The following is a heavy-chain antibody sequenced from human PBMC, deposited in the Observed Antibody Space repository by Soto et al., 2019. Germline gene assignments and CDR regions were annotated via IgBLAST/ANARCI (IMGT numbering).Heavy chain of an antibody. D-gene: IGHD3-22*01. V-gene: IGHV1-8*01. CDR1: GYTFTSYD. CDR3: AREVVSRGMDV. J-gene: IGHJ6*02. Sequence: GASVKVSCKTSGYTFTSYDISWVRQATGQGLEWMGWMNPNSGNTGYAQKFQGRVTMTRNTSISTAYMDLSSLRSEDTAVEDCAREVVSRGMDVWGQGTTVTVAS. CDR2: MNPNSGNT.